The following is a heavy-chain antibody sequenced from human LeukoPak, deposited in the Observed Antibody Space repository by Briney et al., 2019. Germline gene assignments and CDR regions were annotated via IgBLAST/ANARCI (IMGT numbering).Heavy chain of an antibody. CDR3: ARGTTGGHIDY. CDR2: ISAYNGNT. V-gene: IGHV1-18*01. D-gene: IGHD1-14*01. Sequence: GSLKVSCKASGYTFTSYAISWVRQAPGQGLEWMGWISAYNGNTNSAQKLQGRVTMTTDTSTTTAYMELRSLRSDDTAVYYCARGTTGGHIDYWGQGTLVTVSS. CDR1: GYTFTSYA. J-gene: IGHJ4*02.